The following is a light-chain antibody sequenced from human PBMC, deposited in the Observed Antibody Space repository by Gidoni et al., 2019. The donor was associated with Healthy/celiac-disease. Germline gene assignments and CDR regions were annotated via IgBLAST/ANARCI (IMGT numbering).Light chain of an antibody. J-gene: IGLJ1*01. CDR1: MSNLGGHT. V-gene: IGLV1-44*01. CDR3: AAWDDVLDGYV. CDR2: SDT. Sequence: QSVLAQPPSPAGTPGQGVTISGSGDMSNLGGHTVDWYQQLPGPAPLLLMHSDTRRPSGIPGRFSGSKSGISASLTISGLQSEDEADYFCAAWDDVLDGYVFGTGTRVTAL.